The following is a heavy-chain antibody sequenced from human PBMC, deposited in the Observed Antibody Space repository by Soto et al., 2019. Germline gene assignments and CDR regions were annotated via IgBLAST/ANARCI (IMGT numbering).Heavy chain of an antibody. CDR1: VGSISSGGYY. D-gene: IGHD6-6*01. V-gene: IGHV4-31*03. J-gene: IGHJ4*02. Sequence: QVQLQESGPGLVKPSQTLSLTCTVSVGSISSGGYYWSWIRQHPGKGLEWIGYIYYSGSTYYNPSLKSRVTISVDTSKNQFSLKLSSVTAADTAVYYCARGLTEDSSSWYFDYCGQGTLVTVSS. CDR3: ARGLTEDSSSWYFDY. CDR2: IYYSGST.